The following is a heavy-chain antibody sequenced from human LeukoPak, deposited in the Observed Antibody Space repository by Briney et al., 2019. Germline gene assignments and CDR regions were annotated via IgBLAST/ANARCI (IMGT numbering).Heavy chain of an antibody. CDR3: AREGILGAYDY. Sequence: GGSLRLSCAASGFTFSDYYMSWIRQAPGKGLEWVSYISSSGSTIYYADSAKGRFTISRDNAKNSLYLQMHSLRAEDTAVYYCAREGILGAYDYWGQGTLVTVSS. J-gene: IGHJ4*02. V-gene: IGHV3-11*04. CDR2: ISSSGSTI. CDR1: GFTFSDYY. D-gene: IGHD1-26*01.